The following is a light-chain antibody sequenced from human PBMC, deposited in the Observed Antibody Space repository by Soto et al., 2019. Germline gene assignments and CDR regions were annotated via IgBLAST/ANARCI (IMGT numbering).Light chain of an antibody. CDR3: SSQTGSATMV. CDR2: EVT. Sequence: QSALTQPASVSGSPGQSITISCTGTSGDVGGYNYVSWYQQHPGKAPKLMIYEVTNRPSGVSNRFSGSKSGNTASLIISGLQAEDEADYYCSSQTGSATMVFGGGTKLTVL. J-gene: IGLJ2*01. CDR1: SGDVGGYNY. V-gene: IGLV2-14*01.